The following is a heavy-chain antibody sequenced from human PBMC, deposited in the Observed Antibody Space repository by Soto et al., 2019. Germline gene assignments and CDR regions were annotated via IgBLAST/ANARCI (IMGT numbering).Heavy chain of an antibody. J-gene: IGHJ4*02. CDR1: GFTFSSYA. Sequence: GGSLSLSCAASGFTFSSYAMHWVRQAPGKGLEWVAVISYDGSNKYYADSVKGRFTISRDNSKNTLYLQMNSLRAEDTAVYYCARDLRFLEWLLFDYWGQGTLVTVSS. V-gene: IGHV3-30-3*01. CDR3: ARDLRFLEWLLFDY. CDR2: ISYDGSNK. D-gene: IGHD3-3*01.